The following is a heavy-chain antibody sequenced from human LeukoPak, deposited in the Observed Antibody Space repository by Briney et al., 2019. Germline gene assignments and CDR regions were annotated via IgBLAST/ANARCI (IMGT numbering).Heavy chain of an antibody. J-gene: IGHJ5*02. CDR2: INHSGST. CDR3: ARRQSFNYYGSGSYNR. Sequence: SETLSLTCAVYGGSFSGYYWSWIRQPPGKGLEWIGEINHSGSTNYNPTLKSRVTISVDTSKNQFSLKLSSVTAADTAVYYCARRQSFNYYGSGSYNRWGQGTLVTVSS. CDR1: GGSFSGYY. D-gene: IGHD3-10*01. V-gene: IGHV4-34*01.